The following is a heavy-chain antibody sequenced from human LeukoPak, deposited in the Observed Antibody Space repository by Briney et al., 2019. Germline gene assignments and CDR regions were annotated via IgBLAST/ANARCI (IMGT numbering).Heavy chain of an antibody. CDR1: GVSISNYY. J-gene: IGHJ5*02. Sequence: PSETLSLTCSVSGVSISNYYWSWIRQSAGKGLEWIGRVSISGGTNYNPSLTSRVSMSIDTSKSQFSLKLTSVTAADTAVYYCARGPPKAAGGGVDPWGQGTLVTVSS. D-gene: IGHD1-26*01. CDR3: ARGPPKAAGGGVDP. V-gene: IGHV4-4*07. CDR2: VSISGGT.